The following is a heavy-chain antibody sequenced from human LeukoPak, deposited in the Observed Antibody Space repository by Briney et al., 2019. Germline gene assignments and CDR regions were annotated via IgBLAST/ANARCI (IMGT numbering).Heavy chain of an antibody. Sequence: GGSLRLSCAASGFTFSSYSMNWVRQAPGKGLEWVSSISSSSSYIYYADSVKGRFTISRDNAKNSPYLQMNSLRAEDTAVYYCARDNLVVGALDWGQGTLVTVSS. J-gene: IGHJ4*02. V-gene: IGHV3-21*01. CDR3: ARDNLVVGALD. CDR1: GFTFSSYS. D-gene: IGHD1-26*01. CDR2: ISSSSSYI.